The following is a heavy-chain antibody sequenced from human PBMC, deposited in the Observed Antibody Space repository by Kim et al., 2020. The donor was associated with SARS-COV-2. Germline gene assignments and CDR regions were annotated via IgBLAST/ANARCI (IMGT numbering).Heavy chain of an antibody. Sequence: SETLSLTCTVSGGSISSSSYYWGWIRQPPGKGLEWIGSIYYSGSTYYNPSLKSRVTISVDTSKNQFSLKLSSVTAADTAVYYCARRQLVLGAFDIWGQGT. V-gene: IGHV4-39*01. CDR1: GGSISSSSYY. D-gene: IGHD6-6*01. CDR3: ARRQLVLGAFDI. J-gene: IGHJ3*02. CDR2: IYYSGST.